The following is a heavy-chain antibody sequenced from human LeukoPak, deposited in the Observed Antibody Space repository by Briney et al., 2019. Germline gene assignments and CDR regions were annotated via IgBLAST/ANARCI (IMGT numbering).Heavy chain of an antibody. Sequence: ASVKVSCKASGYTFTGYFMHWVRQAPGQGLEWMGWINPNSGGTNYAQKFQGRVTMTRDTSISTAYMELSRLRSDDTAVYYCARTTIYDYVWGSYRSSIDYWGQGTLVTVSS. CDR3: ARTTIYDYVWGSYRSSIDY. CDR2: INPNSGGT. CDR1: GYTFTGYF. V-gene: IGHV1-2*02. J-gene: IGHJ4*02. D-gene: IGHD3-16*02.